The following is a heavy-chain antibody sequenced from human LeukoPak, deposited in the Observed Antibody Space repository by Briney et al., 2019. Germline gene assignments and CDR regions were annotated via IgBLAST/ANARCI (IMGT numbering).Heavy chain of an antibody. Sequence: SETLSLTCTVSGGSISTSSYYWGWIRQPPGKGLEWLGSIYYGGSTYYNPSLKSRVTISVDTSKNQFSLKLTSVTAADTAIYYCARGLPNWSDVFEIWGQGTMVTVSS. CDR1: GGSISTSSYY. D-gene: IGHD7-27*01. CDR3: ARGLPNWSDVFEI. V-gene: IGHV4-39*01. J-gene: IGHJ3*02. CDR2: IYYGGST.